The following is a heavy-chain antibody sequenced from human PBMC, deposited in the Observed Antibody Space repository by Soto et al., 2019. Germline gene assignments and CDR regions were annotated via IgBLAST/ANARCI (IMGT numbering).Heavy chain of an antibody. J-gene: IGHJ4*02. D-gene: IGHD6-19*01. CDR1: GFTFSSYG. V-gene: IGHV3-33*01. Sequence: QVQLVESGGGVVQPGRSLRLSCAASGFTFSSYGMHWVRQAPGKGLEWVAVIWYDGSNKYYADSVKGRFTISRDNSKNTLYLQMNSLRAEDTAVYYCARDPVSNNPSGYSSGWYFDYWGQGTLVTVSS. CDR3: ARDPVSNNPSGYSSGWYFDY. CDR2: IWYDGSNK.